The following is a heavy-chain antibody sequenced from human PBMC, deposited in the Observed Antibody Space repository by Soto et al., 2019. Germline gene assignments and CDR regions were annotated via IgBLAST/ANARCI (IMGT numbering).Heavy chain of an antibody. CDR3: AKDDSYYYDSSGYLSYFDY. V-gene: IGHV3-30*18. CDR1: GFTFSSYG. D-gene: IGHD3-22*01. Sequence: QVQLVESGGGVVQPGRSLRLSCAASGFTFSSYGMHWVRQAPGKGLEWVAVISYDGSNKYYADSVKGRFTISRDNSKNTLYLQMNSLRAEDTAVYYCAKDDSYYYDSSGYLSYFDYWGQGTLVTVSS. CDR2: ISYDGSNK. J-gene: IGHJ4*02.